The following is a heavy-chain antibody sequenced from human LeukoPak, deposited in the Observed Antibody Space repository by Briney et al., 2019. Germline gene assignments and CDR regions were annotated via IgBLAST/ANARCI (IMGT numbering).Heavy chain of an antibody. Sequence: PGGSLRLSCAASGFTFSSYDMHSVRQGTGKGLEWVSAISSAGDTYYPDSVKGRFTISRESAKNSLYLQMISLRAGDTAVYYCARGTYDYASGTYYPPDYWGQGTLVTVSS. V-gene: IGHV3-13*01. CDR3: ARGTYDYASGTYYPPDY. CDR1: GFTFSSYD. CDR2: ISSAGDT. J-gene: IGHJ4*02. D-gene: IGHD3-10*01.